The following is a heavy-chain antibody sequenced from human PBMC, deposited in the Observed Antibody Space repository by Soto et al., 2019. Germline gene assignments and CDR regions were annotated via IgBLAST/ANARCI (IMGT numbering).Heavy chain of an antibody. J-gene: IGHJ6*02. D-gene: IGHD5-18*01. CDR3: ARTRTAMVAYGMYV. CDR2: IYDSGST. Sequence: QVQLQESGPGLVKPSQTLSLTCTVSGGSISRGDYYWSWIRQPPGTGLEWIGYIYDSGSTYYNPYLKRRVTLSVDTYKNQFSLKLSSVTAADTAVYYCARTRTAMVAYGMYVWGQGTTVTVSS. CDR1: GGSISRGDYY. V-gene: IGHV4-30-4*01.